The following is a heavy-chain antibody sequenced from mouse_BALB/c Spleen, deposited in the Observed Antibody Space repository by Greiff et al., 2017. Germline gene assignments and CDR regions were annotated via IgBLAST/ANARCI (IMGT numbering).Heavy chain of an antibody. J-gene: IGHJ2*01. CDR3: ARGGNEGFDY. CDR1: GYAFTNYL. CDR2: INPGSGGT. V-gene: IGHV1-54*01. D-gene: IGHD2-1*01. Sequence: VQLQQSGAELVRPGTSVKVSCKASGYAFTNYLIEWVKQRPGQGLEWIGVINPGSGGTNYNEKFKGKATLTADKSSSTAYMQLSSLTSDDSAVYFCARGGNEGFDYWGQGTTLTVSS.